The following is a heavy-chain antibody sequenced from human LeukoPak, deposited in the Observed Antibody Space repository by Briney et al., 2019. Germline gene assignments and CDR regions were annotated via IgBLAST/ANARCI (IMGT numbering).Heavy chain of an antibody. D-gene: IGHD2/OR15-2a*01. Sequence: SETLSLTCTVSSGSISSSSYYWGWIRQPPGKGLEWIGSIYYSGSTYYNPSLKSRVTISVDTSKNQFSLKLSSVTAADTAVYYCTSIHYYYYHMDVWGKGTTVTVSS. V-gene: IGHV4-39*07. CDR3: TSIHYYYYHMDV. CDR2: IYYSGST. J-gene: IGHJ6*03. CDR1: SGSISSSSYY.